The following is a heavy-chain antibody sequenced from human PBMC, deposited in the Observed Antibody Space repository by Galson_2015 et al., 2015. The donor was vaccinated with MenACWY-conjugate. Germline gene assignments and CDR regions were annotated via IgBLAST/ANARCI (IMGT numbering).Heavy chain of an antibody. J-gene: IGHJ4*02. CDR2: IYDSGTT. CDR3: AREFSY. D-gene: IGHD2/OR15-2a*01. CDR1: GGSASSSGYY. V-gene: IGHV4-61*08. Sequence: LSLTCTVSGGSASSSGYYWTWIRQPPRKGLEWIGLIYDSGTTKYNPSLKGRVTISLDTSKNQVSLKLSSVTAADTAVYYCAREFSYWGQGTLVTVSS.